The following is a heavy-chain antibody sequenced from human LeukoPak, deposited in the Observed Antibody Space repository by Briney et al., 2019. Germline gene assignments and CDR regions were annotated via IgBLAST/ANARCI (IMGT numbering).Heavy chain of an antibody. CDR2: IYSGGST. CDR1: GFTVSSNY. CDR3: ARGGGEVTTVFDY. Sequence: GGSLRLSCAASGFTVSSNYMSWVRQAPGKGLEWVSVIYSGGSTYYADSVKGRFTISRDNSKNTLYLQMSSLRAEDTAVYYCARGGGEVTTVFDYWGQGTLVTVSS. V-gene: IGHV3-53*01. D-gene: IGHD4-17*01. J-gene: IGHJ4*02.